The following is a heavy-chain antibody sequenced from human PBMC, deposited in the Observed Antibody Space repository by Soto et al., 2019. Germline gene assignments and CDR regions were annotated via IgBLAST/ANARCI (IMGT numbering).Heavy chain of an antibody. V-gene: IGHV1-69*13. CDR2: IIPIFGTA. D-gene: IGHD5-18*01. J-gene: IGHJ4*02. CDR3: ARHDTARTPFDY. Sequence: ASVKVSCKASGCTFSSYAISWVGQAAGQGLEWMGGIIPIFGTANYAQKFQGRVTITADESTSTAYMELSSLRSEDTAVYYCARHDTARTPFDYWGQGTLVIVSS. CDR1: GCTFSSYA.